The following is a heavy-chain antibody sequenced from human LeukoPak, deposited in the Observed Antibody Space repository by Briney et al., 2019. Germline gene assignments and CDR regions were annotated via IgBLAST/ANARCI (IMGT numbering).Heavy chain of an antibody. J-gene: IGHJ4*02. CDR1: GFTFDDYA. CDR2: ISWNSGSI. V-gene: IGHV3-9*01. CDR3: ARVGLEMATTPYFDY. Sequence: GGSLRLSCAASGFTFDDYAMHWVRQAPGKGLEWVSGISWNSGSIGYADSVKGRFTISRDNAKNSLYLQMNSLRAEDTAVYYCARVGLEMATTPYFDYWGQGTLVTVSS. D-gene: IGHD5-24*01.